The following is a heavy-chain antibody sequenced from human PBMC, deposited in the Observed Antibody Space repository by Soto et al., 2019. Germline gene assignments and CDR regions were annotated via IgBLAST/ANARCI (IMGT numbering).Heavy chain of an antibody. CDR3: TTDRFDSYYYYGMDV. CDR2: IKSKADGETT. CDR1: DFTFTNTW. Sequence: GGSLRPSFAASDFTFTNTWMNWVRQAPGKGLEWVGRIKSKADGETTNYAAPVKGRFTISRDDSKNTLYLQMNSLKTEDTGVYYCTTDRFDSYYYYGMDVWGLGTTVTVSS. J-gene: IGHJ6*02. V-gene: IGHV3-15*07. D-gene: IGHD3-16*01.